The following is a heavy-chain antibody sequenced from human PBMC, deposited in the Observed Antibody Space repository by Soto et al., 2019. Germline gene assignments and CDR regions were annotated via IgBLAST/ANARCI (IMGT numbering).Heavy chain of an antibody. CDR2: IYHSGST. CDR3: ARSFPGDYPHVDY. J-gene: IGHJ4*02. D-gene: IGHD4-17*01. CDR1: GGSISSGGYS. V-gene: IGHV4-30-2*01. Sequence: QLQLQESGSGLVKPSQTLSLTCAVSGGSISSGGYSWSWIRQPPGKGLEWIGYIYHSGSTYYNPSLKSRVTISVDRSKTQFCMKLSSVTAADTAVYYCARSFPGDYPHVDYWGQGTLVTVSS.